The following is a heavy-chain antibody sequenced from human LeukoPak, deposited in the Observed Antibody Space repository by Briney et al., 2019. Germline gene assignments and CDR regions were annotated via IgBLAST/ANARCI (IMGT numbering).Heavy chain of an antibody. J-gene: IGHJ4*02. V-gene: IGHV3-53*05. Sequence: PGGSLRLSCTVSGFTVSSNSMSWVRQAPGKGLEWVSFIYSDNTHYPDSVKGRFTISRDNSKNTLYLQMNSLRAEDTALYYCAKGRFTVTTREYYFDYWGQGTLVTVSS. CDR3: AKGRFTVTTREYYFDY. CDR1: GFTVSSNS. CDR2: IYSDNT. D-gene: IGHD4-17*01.